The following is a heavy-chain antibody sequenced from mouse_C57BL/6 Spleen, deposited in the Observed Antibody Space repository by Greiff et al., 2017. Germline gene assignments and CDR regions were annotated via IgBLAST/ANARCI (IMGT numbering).Heavy chain of an antibody. CDR1: GYSITSGYY. Sequence: EVKLVESGPGLVKPSQSLSLTCSVTGYSITSGYYWNWIRQFPGNKLEWMGYISYDGSNNYNPSLKNRISITRDTSKNQFFLKLNSVTTEDTATYYCARGGITTVMDYWGQGTSVTVSS. V-gene: IGHV3-6*01. D-gene: IGHD1-1*01. CDR2: ISYDGSN. CDR3: ARGGITTVMDY. J-gene: IGHJ4*01.